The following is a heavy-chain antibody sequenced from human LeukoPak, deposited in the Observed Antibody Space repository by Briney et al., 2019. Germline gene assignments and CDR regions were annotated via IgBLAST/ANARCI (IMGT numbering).Heavy chain of an antibody. J-gene: IGHJ6*03. Sequence: SVKVSCKASGGTFSSYAISWVRQAPGQGLEWMGGIIPIFGTANYAQKFQGRVTITTDESTSTAYMELSSLRSEDTAVYYCAREGSSDYYYYYMDVWGKGTTVTVSS. CDR3: AREGSSDYYYYYMDV. CDR1: GGTFSSYA. V-gene: IGHV1-69*05. CDR2: IIPIFGTA. D-gene: IGHD6-6*01.